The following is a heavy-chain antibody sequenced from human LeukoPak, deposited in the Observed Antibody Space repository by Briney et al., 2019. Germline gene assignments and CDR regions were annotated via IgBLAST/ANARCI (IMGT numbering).Heavy chain of an antibody. CDR2: IKQDGSEK. CDR1: GFTFSSYW. CDR3: ARDYRYSSSWYRFYNWFDP. V-gene: IGHV3-7*01. J-gene: IGHJ5*02. D-gene: IGHD6-13*01. Sequence: PGGSLRLSCAASGFTFSSYWMSWVRQAPGKGLEWVANIKQDGSEKYYVDSVKGRFTISRDNAKNSLYLQMNSLRAEDTAVCYCARDYRYSSSWYRFYNWFDPWGQGTPVSVSS.